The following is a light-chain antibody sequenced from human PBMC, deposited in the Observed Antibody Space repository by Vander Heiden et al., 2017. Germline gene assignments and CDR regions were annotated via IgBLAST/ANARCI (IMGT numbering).Light chain of an antibody. V-gene: IGKV4-1*01. J-gene: IGKJ4*01. CDR2: WAS. CDR3: QQYYSTPIT. Sequence: DIVMTQSPDSVAVSMGERATINCRASQSVLYSYNNKNCLAWYQQKPGQPPKLLIDWASTRQSGVPDRFSGSGSGTDFTLTTSSLQAEDVAVYYCQQYYSTPITFGGGTKVEIK. CDR1: QSVLYSYNNKNC.